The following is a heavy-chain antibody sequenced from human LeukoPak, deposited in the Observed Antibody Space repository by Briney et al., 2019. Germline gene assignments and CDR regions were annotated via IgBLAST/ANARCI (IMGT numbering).Heavy chain of an antibody. CDR1: GFTASSNY. D-gene: IGHD3-3*01. CDR2: IYSGGST. V-gene: IGHV3-53*01. J-gene: IGHJ4*02. Sequence: PGGSLRLSCAASGFTASSNYMSWVRQAPGKGREWVSVIYSGGSTYYTNSVQGRFSISRDNSKNTLYLQMNSLGAEDTAVYYFAGVHATSVVFVYWGQGTLVTLSS. CDR3: AGVHATSVVFVY.